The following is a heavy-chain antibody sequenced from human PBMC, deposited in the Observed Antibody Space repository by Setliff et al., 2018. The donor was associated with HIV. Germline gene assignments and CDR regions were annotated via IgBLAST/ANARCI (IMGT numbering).Heavy chain of an antibody. D-gene: IGHD4-17*01. CDR3: ASFFVTTVTNQDY. V-gene: IGHV4-34*01. CDR1: GGPLTDHY. J-gene: IGHJ4*02. CDR2: VHHTGYL. Sequence: SETLVLTCAVHGGPLTDHYWNWIRQSPGKGLEWIAEVHHTGYLNYNPSLKSRVTISLDTSRNQFSLKLRSVTAADTAVYYCASFFVTTVTNQDYWGQGTPVTVSS.